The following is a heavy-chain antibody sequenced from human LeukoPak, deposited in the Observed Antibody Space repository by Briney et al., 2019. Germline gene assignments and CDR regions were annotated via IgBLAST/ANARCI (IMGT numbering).Heavy chain of an antibody. Sequence: PSQTLSLTCTVSGGSISSGGYYWTWLRQHPGKGLEWIGYIYHSGYSNYNPSLRSRATISVDTSKNQFSLKLSSVTAADTAVCYCARWNSGFGDATTDYGLDVWGQGATVTVSS. CDR3: ARWNSGFGDATTDYGLDV. D-gene: IGHD3-10*01. V-gene: IGHV4-31*03. CDR2: IYHSGYS. CDR1: GGSISSGGYY. J-gene: IGHJ6*02.